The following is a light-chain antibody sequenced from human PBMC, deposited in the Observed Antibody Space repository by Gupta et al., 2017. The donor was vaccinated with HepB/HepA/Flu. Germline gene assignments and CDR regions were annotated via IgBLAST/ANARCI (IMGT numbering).Light chain of an antibody. CDR2: QDG. J-gene: IGLJ2*01. CDR3: QAGDTNGVV. Sequence: YDLTQPPSVSVSPGQTATITCSAEKLGDKYASWYQQKPGQSPILVIYQDGKRPSGIPERFSGSNSGHTATLTISGTQPMDEADYYCQAGDTNGVVYGGGTKLNVL. V-gene: IGLV3-1*01. CDR1: KLGDKY.